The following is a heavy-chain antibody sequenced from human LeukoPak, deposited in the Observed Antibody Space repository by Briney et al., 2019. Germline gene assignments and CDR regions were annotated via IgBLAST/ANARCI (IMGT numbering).Heavy chain of an antibody. CDR3: ARERVVGASFDY. Sequence: GGSLRLSCAASGFTLSSYGMHWVRQAPGKGLEWVAVIWYDGSNKYYADSVKGRFTISRDNSKNTLYLQMNSLRAEGTAVYYCARERVVGASFDYWGQGTLVTVSS. V-gene: IGHV3-33*01. J-gene: IGHJ4*02. CDR1: GFTLSSYG. CDR2: IWYDGSNK. D-gene: IGHD1-26*01.